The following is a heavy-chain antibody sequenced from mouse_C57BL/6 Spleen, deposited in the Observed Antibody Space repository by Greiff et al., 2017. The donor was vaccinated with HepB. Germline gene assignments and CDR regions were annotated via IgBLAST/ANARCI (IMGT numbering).Heavy chain of an antibody. Sequence: VQVVESGAELVRPGASVTLSCKASGYTFTDYEMHWVKQTPVHGLEWIGAIDPETGGTAYNQKFKGKAILTADKSSSTAYMELRSLTSEDSAVYYCTRRITTVVATDYYAMDYWGQGTSVTVSS. CDR1: GYTFTDYE. CDR2: IDPETGGT. J-gene: IGHJ4*01. V-gene: IGHV1-15*01. CDR3: TRRITTVVATDYYAMDY. D-gene: IGHD1-1*01.